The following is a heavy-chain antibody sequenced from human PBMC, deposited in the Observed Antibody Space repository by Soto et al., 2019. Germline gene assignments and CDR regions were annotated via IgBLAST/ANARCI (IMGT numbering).Heavy chain of an antibody. CDR3: ARGYCGGDGCYLRRDAFDV. CDR2: INPGSTHI. J-gene: IGHJ3*01. CDR1: GFTFSSFH. D-gene: IGHD2-15*01. Sequence: EVQLVESGGGLVMQGGSLRLSCAASGFTFSSFHMNWVRQAPGKGLEWVSSINPGSTHIYYRDSGKGRFTISRDDSKNSVYLQMTGLRTEDTALYYCARGYCGGDGCYLRRDAFDVWGQGTMVTVSS. V-gene: IGHV3-21*01.